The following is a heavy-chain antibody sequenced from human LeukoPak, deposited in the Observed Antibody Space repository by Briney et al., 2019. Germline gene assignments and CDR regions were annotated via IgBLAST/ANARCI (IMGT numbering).Heavy chain of an antibody. CDR1: GFTFSNYG. Sequence: GGSLRLSCAASGFTFSNYGMHWVRQAPGKGLEWVAVIWYDGSNGYYADSVKGRFTISRDNAKNSLYLQMNSLRAEDTDVYYCARIGLRWAGNAFDIWGQGTMVTVSS. V-gene: IGHV3-33*01. J-gene: IGHJ3*02. CDR3: ARIGLRWAGNAFDI. D-gene: IGHD4-23*01. CDR2: IWYDGSNG.